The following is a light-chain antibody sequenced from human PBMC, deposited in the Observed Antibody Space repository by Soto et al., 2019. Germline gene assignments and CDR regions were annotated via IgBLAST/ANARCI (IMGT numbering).Light chain of an antibody. J-gene: IGLJ1*01. CDR2: DVT. CDR3: SSYRRGSTYV. Sequence: LTQPASVSGSPGQSITVSCTGTSSDVGGYNYVSWYQQHPGKAPRLMIYDVTNRPSGVSDRFSGSKSGNAASLTISGLQAEDEADYYCSSYRRGSTYVFGTGTKVTVL. V-gene: IGLV2-14*03. CDR1: SSDVGGYNY.